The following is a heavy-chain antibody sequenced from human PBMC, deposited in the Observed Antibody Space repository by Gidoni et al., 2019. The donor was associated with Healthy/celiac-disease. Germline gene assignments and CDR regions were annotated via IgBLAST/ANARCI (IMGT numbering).Heavy chain of an antibody. J-gene: IGHJ4*02. D-gene: IGHD3-3*01. Sequence: QVQLQESAPGLVTPSETLSPTCTVSGGSISSYYWSWIRQPAGKGLEWIGRIYTSGSTNYNPSLKSRVTMSVDTSKNQFSLKLSAVTAADTAVYYCARDQGTIFGVAPFDYWGQGTLVTVSS. CDR1: GGSISSYY. V-gene: IGHV4-4*07. CDR2: IYTSGST. CDR3: ARDQGTIFGVAPFDY.